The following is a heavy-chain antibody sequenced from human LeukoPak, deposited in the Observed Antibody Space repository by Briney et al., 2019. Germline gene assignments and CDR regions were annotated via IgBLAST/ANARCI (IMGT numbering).Heavy chain of an antibody. CDR2: IYSGGST. Sequence: GGSLRLSCAASGFTVSSNYMSWVRQAPGKGLEWVSVIYSGGSTYYADSVKGRFTIPRDNSKNTLYLQMNSLRAEDTAVYYCARDSCSSTSCYPPYYYGMDVWGQGTTVTVSS. J-gene: IGHJ6*02. D-gene: IGHD2-2*01. CDR3: ARDSCSSTSCYPPYYYGMDV. V-gene: IGHV3-66*01. CDR1: GFTVSSNY.